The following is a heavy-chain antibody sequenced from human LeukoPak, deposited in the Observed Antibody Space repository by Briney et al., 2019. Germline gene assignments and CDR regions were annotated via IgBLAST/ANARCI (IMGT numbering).Heavy chain of an antibody. CDR3: ARVVVPAAISF. V-gene: IGHV5-51*01. CDR2: INAGDSET. J-gene: IGHJ4*02. Sequence: PGESLKISCKASGYKFTNYWIGWVRQMSGKGLEWMGIINAGDSETIYSPSFQGQLTVSVDKSVSTAYLHWTSLKASDTAMYYCARVVVPAAISFWRQGTLVNVFS. CDR1: GYKFTNYW. D-gene: IGHD2-2*01.